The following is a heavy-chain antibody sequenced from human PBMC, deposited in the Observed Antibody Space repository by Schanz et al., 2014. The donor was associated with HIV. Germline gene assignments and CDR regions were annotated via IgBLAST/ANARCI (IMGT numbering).Heavy chain of an antibody. CDR2: IWYHGNMT. J-gene: IGHJ4*02. CDR1: GFTFSSYG. CDR3: ARAPYTSSTRIDY. D-gene: IGHD6-6*01. V-gene: IGHV3-33*08. Sequence: QVQLVESGGGVVQPGRSLRLSCAASGFTFSSYGMHWVRQAPGKGLEWVALIWYHGNMTYYADSVKGRFTISRDNSKNTLYLQMNKLSAEDAAVYYCARAPYTSSTRIDYWGQGTLVTVSS.